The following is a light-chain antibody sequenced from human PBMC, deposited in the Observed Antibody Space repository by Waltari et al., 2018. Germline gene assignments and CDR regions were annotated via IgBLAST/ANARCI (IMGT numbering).Light chain of an antibody. CDR2: GNS. V-gene: IGLV1-40*01. CDR1: SSNIGAGYD. J-gene: IGLJ2*01. CDR3: QSYDSSLSGWEV. Sequence: QSVLTQPPSVSGAPGQRVTISCTVSSSNIGAGYDVHWYQQLPGTAPKLLIYGNSNRPSGVPDRFSGSKSGTSASLAITGLQAEDEADYYCQSYDSSLSGWEVFGGGTKLTVL.